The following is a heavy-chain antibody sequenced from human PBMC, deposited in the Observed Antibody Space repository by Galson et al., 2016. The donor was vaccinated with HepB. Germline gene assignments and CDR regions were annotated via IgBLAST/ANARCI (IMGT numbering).Heavy chain of an antibody. CDR1: GFGFSSFS. CDR2: ITASTTTI. Sequence: SLRLSCATSGFGFSSFSMNWVRQAPGKGLEWVSHITASTTTIRYADSVKGRFTISRDKAKNSLYLQMNSLRDEDTAVYYCAGDRAWAFDIWGQGTMVTVSS. J-gene: IGHJ3*02. V-gene: IGHV3-48*02. CDR3: AGDRAWAFDI. D-gene: IGHD3-10*01.